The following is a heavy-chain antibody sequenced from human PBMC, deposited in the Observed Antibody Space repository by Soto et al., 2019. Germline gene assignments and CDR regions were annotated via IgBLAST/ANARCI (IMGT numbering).Heavy chain of an antibody. J-gene: IGHJ4*02. CDR2: IHYSGST. D-gene: IGHD3-22*01. CDR1: GGSIRGSDYY. Sequence: QVQLQESDPGLVRPSQTLSLTCTVSGGSIRGSDYYWSWIRQPPGKGLEWIGNIHYSGSTHYTPSLQSRVTISLDTSKNEFSLKVNSVTAADSAVYYCARSDEVTGPYYYDTCEPFDYWGLGTLVTVSS. CDR3: ARSDEVTGPYYYDTCEPFDY. V-gene: IGHV4-30-4*01.